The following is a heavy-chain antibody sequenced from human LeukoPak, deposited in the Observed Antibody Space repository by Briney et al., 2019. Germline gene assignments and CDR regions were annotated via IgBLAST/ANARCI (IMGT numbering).Heavy chain of an antibody. Sequence: GASVKVSCKASGYTFTSYYMHWVRQAPGQGLEWMGIINPSGGSTSYAQKFQGRVTMTRDMSTSTVYMELSSLRSEDTAVYYCAITAILTGPIGGEETYYYYMDVWGKGTTVTVSS. CDR1: GYTFTSYY. V-gene: IGHV1-46*01. J-gene: IGHJ6*03. D-gene: IGHD3-9*01. CDR2: INPSGGST. CDR3: AITAILTGPIGGEETYYYYMDV.